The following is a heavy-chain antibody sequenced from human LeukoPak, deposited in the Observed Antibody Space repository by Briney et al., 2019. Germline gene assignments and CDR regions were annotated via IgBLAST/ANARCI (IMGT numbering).Heavy chain of an antibody. CDR1: GGSISSGRYY. CDR3: AGRGYSSSWAYYYYYMDV. V-gene: IGHV4-61*10. D-gene: IGHD6-13*01. Sequence: SETLSLTCTVSGGSISSGRYYWSWIRQPAGKGLEWIGYIYYSGSTNYNPSLKSRVTISVDTSKNQFSLKLSSVTAADTAVYYCAGRGYSSSWAYYYYYMDVWGKGTTVTVSS. J-gene: IGHJ6*03. CDR2: IYYSGST.